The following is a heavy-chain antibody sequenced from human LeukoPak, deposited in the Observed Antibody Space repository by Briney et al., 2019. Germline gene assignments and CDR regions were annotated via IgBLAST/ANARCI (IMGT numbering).Heavy chain of an antibody. V-gene: IGHV1-46*03. CDR2: INPSGGST. J-gene: IGHJ4*02. D-gene: IGHD3-3*01. CDR3: ARVLYDFWSGTDRYFDY. Sequence: ATVKVSCKASGYTFTSYYMHWVRQAPGQGLEWMGIINPSGGSTSYAQKFQGRVTITRDTSTSTVYMELSSLRSEDTAVYYCARVLYDFWSGTDRYFDYWGQGTLVTVSS. CDR1: GYTFTSYY.